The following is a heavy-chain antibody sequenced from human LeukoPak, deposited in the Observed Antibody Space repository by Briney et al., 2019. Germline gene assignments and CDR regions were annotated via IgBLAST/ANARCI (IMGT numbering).Heavy chain of an antibody. CDR2: ISWNSGSI. Sequence: GRSLRLSCAASGFTFDDYAMHWVRQAPGKGLEWVSGISWNSGSIGYADSVKGRFTISRDNAKNSLYLQMNSLRAEDTALYYCAKGHSGWYYFDYWGQGTLVTVSS. CDR1: GFTFDDYA. V-gene: IGHV3-9*01. J-gene: IGHJ4*02. CDR3: AKGHSGWYYFDY. D-gene: IGHD6-19*01.